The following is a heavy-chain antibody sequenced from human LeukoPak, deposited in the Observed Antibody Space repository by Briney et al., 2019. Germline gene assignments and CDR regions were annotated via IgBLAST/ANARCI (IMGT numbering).Heavy chain of an antibody. CDR2: IYYSGTT. CDR3: ARSFVNTIDY. D-gene: IGHD3-16*02. Sequence: SETLSLTCTVSGGSIGGYYWSRIRQPPGKGLEWIAYIYYSGTTNYNPSLKSRVTISVDTSKNQFSLKLSSVTAADTAVYYCARSFVNTIDYWGQGTLVTVSS. J-gene: IGHJ4*02. V-gene: IGHV4-59*12. CDR1: GGSIGGYY.